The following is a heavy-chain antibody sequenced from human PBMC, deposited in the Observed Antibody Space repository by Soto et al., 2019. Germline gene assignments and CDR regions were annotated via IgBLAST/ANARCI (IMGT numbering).Heavy chain of an antibody. J-gene: IGHJ4*02. CDR2: IYYSGST. CDR3: ARDGSVAGLFYFDY. Sequence: PAETLSLTCTVAGGAIISYYWIWSRQPPGKGLEWIGYIYYSGSTNHNPSLKSRVTISVDTSKNQFSLKLSSVTAADTAVYYCARDGSVAGLFYFDYWGQGTLVTVSS. D-gene: IGHD6-19*01. V-gene: IGHV4-59*01. CDR1: GGAIISYY.